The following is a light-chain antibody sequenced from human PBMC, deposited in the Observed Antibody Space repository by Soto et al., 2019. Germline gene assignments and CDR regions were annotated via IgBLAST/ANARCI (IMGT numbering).Light chain of an antibody. CDR1: QSVLYSTNNKNY. CDR2: WAS. Sequence: DFVMTQSPDSLAVSLGERATINCKSSQSVLYSTNNKNYLAWYQQKPGQPPKLLIYWASTRESGVPDRFSGSGSGTDFTLTISSLQAEDVALCFCQQYYTNPFTFGGGTKVEIK. CDR3: QQYYTNPFT. J-gene: IGKJ4*01. V-gene: IGKV4-1*01.